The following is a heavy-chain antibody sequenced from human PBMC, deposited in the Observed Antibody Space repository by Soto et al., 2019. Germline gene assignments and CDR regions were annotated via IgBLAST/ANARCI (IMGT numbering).Heavy chain of an antibody. CDR2: TSYDGSNK. D-gene: IGHD3-16*01. CDR3: ARWGTTGGLEV. V-gene: IGHV3-33*05. J-gene: IGHJ1*01. CDR1: GFTFRSYV. Sequence: QVQLVESGGGVVQPGTSLRLSCVGSGFTFRSYVIHWVRQAPGKGLEWVALTSYDGSNKDYGDSVKGRFTISRDNSRNTVDLQMDSLRREDTAIYYCARWGTTGGLEVWGQGTLVSVSS.